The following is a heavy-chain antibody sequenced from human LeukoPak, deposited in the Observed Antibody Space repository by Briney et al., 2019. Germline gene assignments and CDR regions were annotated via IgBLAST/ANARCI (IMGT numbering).Heavy chain of an antibody. CDR1: GGTFSSYA. J-gene: IGHJ4*02. V-gene: IGHV1-69*05. CDR2: IIPIFGTA. CDR3: ARESSTFFHY. D-gene: IGHD2/OR15-2a*01. Sequence: GASVKVSCKASGGTFSSYAISWVRQAPGQGLEWMGGIIPIFGTANYAQKFQGRVTMTTDTSTSTAYMELRSLRSDDTAVYYCARESSTFFHYWGQGTLVTVSS.